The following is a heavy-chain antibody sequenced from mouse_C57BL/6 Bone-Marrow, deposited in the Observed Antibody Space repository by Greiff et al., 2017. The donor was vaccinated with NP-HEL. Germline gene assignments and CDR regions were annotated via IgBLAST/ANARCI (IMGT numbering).Heavy chain of an antibody. CDR3: ARSTTVVATPYYAMDY. CDR2: IWSDGST. CDR1: AFSLTSYG. Sequence: QVQLKESGPGLVAPSQSLSITCTVSAFSLTSYGVHWVRQPPGKGLEWLVVIWSDGSTTYNSALKSRLSISKDNSKSQVFLKMNSLQTDDTAMYYCARSTTVVATPYYAMDYWGQGTSVTVSS. J-gene: IGHJ4*01. V-gene: IGHV2-6*03. D-gene: IGHD1-1*01.